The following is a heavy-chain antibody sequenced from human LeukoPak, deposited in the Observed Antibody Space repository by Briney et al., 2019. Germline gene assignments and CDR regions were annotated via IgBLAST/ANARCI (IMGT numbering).Heavy chain of an antibody. Sequence: GGSLRLSCTASGFTLSSYEMSWIRQAPGKGLEWVSSVDYSGGDTHYADSVMGRFTISRDNSKSTLYLQLNSLRPEDTAVYYCAKQGLVPATAGDWGQGTLVTVSS. CDR2: VDYSGGDT. D-gene: IGHD2-2*01. CDR3: AKQGLVPATAGD. CDR1: GFTLSSYE. V-gene: IGHV3-23*01. J-gene: IGHJ4*02.